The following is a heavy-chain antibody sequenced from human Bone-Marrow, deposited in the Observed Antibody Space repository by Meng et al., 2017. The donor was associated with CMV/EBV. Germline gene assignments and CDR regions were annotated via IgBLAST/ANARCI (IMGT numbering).Heavy chain of an antibody. CDR3: ARAEDIIVVVAATGWFDP. CDR1: TFTSYG. CDR2: ISGYNGNT. V-gene: IGHV1-18*01. D-gene: IGHD2-15*01. Sequence: TFTSYGISWVRQAPGQGLEWMGWISGYNGNTNYAQKLQGRVTMTTDTSTSTAYMELRSLRSDDTAVYYCARAEDIIVVVAATGWFDPWGQGTLVTVSS. J-gene: IGHJ5*02.